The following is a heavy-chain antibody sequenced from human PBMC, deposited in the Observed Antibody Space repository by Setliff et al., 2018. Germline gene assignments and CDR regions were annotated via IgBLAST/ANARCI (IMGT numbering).Heavy chain of an antibody. CDR3: ARDEVNCSGTKCYSGFDS. V-gene: IGHV3-48*01. Sequence: GGSLRLSCAASGFNFNLYNMNWVRQAPGKGLEWVSYIISNSLTIYYADSVRGRFTISRDNARNSLYLQMNNLRAEDTAVYYCARDEVNCSGTKCYSGFDSWGQGTLVTVSS. D-gene: IGHD2-15*01. J-gene: IGHJ4*02. CDR1: GFNFNLYN. CDR2: IISNSLTI.